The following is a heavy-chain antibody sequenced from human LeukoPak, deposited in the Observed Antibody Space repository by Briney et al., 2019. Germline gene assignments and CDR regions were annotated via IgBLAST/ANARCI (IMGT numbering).Heavy chain of an antibody. V-gene: IGHV4-4*02. J-gene: IGHJ6*03. CDR3: TRAPMYYHMDV. Sequence: GSLRLSCAASGFTFSNYWMHWVRQAPGKGLVWVVYIHHGGSTYYKSSLKSRVTISEDNFKNQLSLTLRSVTAADTAIYYCTRAPMYYHMDVWGKGTTVTVSS. CDR2: IHHGGST. CDR1: GFTFSNYW.